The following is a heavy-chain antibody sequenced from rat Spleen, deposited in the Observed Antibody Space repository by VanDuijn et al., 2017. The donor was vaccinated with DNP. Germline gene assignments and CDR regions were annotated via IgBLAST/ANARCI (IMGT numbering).Heavy chain of an antibody. V-gene: IGHV5-19*01. J-gene: IGHJ4*01. CDR2: ISPSGDTT. Sequence: EVQLVESGGVLVQPGRSLKLSCAASGFTFSNYGMHWISQAPTKGLEWVASISPSGDTTYYRDSVKGRFTISRDNAKSTLYLQMDSLRSEDTATYYCATSTGISLYAMDAWGQGTSVTVSS. CDR1: GFTFSNYG. CDR3: ATSTGISLYAMDA. D-gene: IGHD1-9*01.